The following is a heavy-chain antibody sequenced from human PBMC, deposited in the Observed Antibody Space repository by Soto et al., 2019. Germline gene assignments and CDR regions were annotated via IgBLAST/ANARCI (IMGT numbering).Heavy chain of an antibody. CDR2: INHSGST. D-gene: IGHD3-16*02. V-gene: IGHV4-34*01. Sequence: SETLSLTCAVYGGSFSDYFWTWIRQPPGKGLEWIGEINHSGSTNFNPSLKSRVAISADTSRNQFSLGVTSVTAADTALYYCAKDISLGELSAPDHWGQGTLVTVSS. CDR1: GGSFSDYF. CDR3: AKDISLGELSAPDH. J-gene: IGHJ4*02.